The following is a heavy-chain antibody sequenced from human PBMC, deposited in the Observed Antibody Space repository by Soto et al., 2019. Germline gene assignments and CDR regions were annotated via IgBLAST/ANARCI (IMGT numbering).Heavy chain of an antibody. J-gene: IGHJ4*02. CDR3: ARPSGVAAAGPFDY. V-gene: IGHV4-31*11. CDR1: GGSISSGDYS. Sequence: PSETLSLTCAVSGGSISSGDYSWSWIRQPPGKGLEWIGYIYYSGSTYYNPSLKSRVTISVDTSKNQFSLKLSSVTAADTAVYYCARPSGVAAAGPFDYWGQGTLVTVSS. CDR2: IYYSGST. D-gene: IGHD6-13*01.